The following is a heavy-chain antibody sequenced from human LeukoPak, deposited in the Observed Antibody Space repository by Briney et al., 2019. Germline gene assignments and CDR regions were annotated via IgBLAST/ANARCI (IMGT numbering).Heavy chain of an antibody. CDR2: IWFDGSET. CDR3: AKDNMDTSSCLDY. Sequence: GGSLRLSCAASGVTFSSYGMHWVRQAPGKGLEWVAVIWFDGSETYYADSVMGRFTISRDKSKNTLFLQMNSLRADDTAVYYCAKDNMDTSSCLDYWGQGTLVTVSS. CDR1: GVTFSSYG. D-gene: IGHD5-18*01. J-gene: IGHJ4*02. V-gene: IGHV3-33*03.